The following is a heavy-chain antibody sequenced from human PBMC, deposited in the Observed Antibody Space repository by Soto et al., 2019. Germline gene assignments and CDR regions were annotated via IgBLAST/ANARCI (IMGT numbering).Heavy chain of an antibody. Sequence: QAQLVESGGGVVQRGRSLRLSCAASGLPFSASGMHWVRQAPGKGLEWVAMIWSDGSKEYYADSVKGRFTITRDNSKNMIFLQMDSLRAEDTAVYYCARDKGTTCLDTWGQGNMVTVSS. CDR3: ARDKGTTCLDT. CDR2: IWSDGSKE. V-gene: IGHV3-33*01. J-gene: IGHJ5*02. D-gene: IGHD1-26*01. CDR1: GLPFSASG.